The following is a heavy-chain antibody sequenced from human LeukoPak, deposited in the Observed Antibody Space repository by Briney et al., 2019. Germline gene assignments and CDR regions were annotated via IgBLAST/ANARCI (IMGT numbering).Heavy chain of an antibody. D-gene: IGHD3-10*02. CDR2: ISTSGSTT. V-gene: IGHV3-48*03. J-gene: IGHJ4*02. CDR3: ARGALHVFDY. CDR1: GFTFSDYE. Sequence: SGGSLRLSCAASGFTFSDYEIKWVRQAPGKGVEGVWCISTSGSTTYYADSVKGRFTISRDNAKNSLFLQMNTLTAEDTAVYYCARGALHVFDYWGQGTPVTVSS.